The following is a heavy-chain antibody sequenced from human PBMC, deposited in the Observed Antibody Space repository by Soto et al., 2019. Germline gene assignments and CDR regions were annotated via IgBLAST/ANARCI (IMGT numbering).Heavy chain of an antibody. J-gene: IGHJ4*02. CDR3: ASVLYVSSGYYYLRYSFDY. Sequence: QVQLQESGPGLVKPSGTLSLTCAVSGGSISSSNWWSWVRQPPGKGLEWIGEIYHSGSTNYNPSRGSRVTISVDKSKNQFSLKLSSVTAADTAVYYCASVLYVSSGYYYLRYSFDYWGQGTLVTVSS. D-gene: IGHD3-22*01. CDR1: GGSISSSNW. CDR2: IYHSGST. V-gene: IGHV4-4*02.